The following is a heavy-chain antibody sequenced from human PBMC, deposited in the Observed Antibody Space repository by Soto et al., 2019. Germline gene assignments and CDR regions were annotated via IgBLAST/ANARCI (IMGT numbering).Heavy chain of an antibody. Sequence: TLSLTCTVSGGSISSSSYYWGWIRQPPGKGLEWIGSIYYSGYTYYNPSLKSRVTISVDTSKNQFSLKLSSVTAADTAVYYCARQHYYDSSGYYVGYWGQGTLVTVSS. CDR2: IYYSGYT. V-gene: IGHV4-39*01. D-gene: IGHD3-22*01. J-gene: IGHJ4*02. CDR1: GGSISSSSYY. CDR3: ARQHYYDSSGYYVGY.